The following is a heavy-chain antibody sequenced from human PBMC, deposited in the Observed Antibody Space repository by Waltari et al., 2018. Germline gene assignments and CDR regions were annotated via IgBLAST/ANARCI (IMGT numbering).Heavy chain of an antibody. CDR2: RGPDGSDK. CDR1: GFTISRFV. CDR3: VGWNDPINS. V-gene: IGHV3-7*01. D-gene: IGHD1-1*01. J-gene: IGHJ4*02. Sequence: EAQLVQSGGGLVQPGGSLTLSCAASGFTISRFVMTWIRQAPGKGLQWGANRGPDGSDKYYVDSVKGRFTISRDNAENSLLLQMSSLRVEDTALYYCVGWNDPINSWGQGTLVAVSS.